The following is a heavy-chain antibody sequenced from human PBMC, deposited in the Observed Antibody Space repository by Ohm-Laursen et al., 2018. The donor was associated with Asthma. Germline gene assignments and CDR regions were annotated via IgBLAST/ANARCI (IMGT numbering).Heavy chain of an antibody. CDR1: GASFSTYY. D-gene: IGHD6-6*01. CDR3: ARGFPLHRSSGWVDF. CDR2: IHRTGST. Sequence: SDTLSLTCTLSGASFSTYYWGWIRQPPGKGLEWIGHIHRTGSTNYNPSLESRVTISIDTSTNQFSLKLSSVTAADTAVYYCARGFPLHRSSGWVDFWGQGTLVTVSS. J-gene: IGHJ4*02. V-gene: IGHV4-59*07.